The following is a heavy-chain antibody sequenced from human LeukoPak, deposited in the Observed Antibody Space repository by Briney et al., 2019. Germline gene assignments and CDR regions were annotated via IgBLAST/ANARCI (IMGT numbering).Heavy chain of an antibody. Sequence: GGSLRLSCAASRFIFSSSGMHWVRQAPGKGLQWVAYIRYDGSDKYYVDSVKGRFTISRDNAKNSLYLQMNSLRAEDTAVYYCARDSSLQLWALDAFDIWGQGTMVTVSS. CDR2: IRYDGSDK. D-gene: IGHD5-18*01. CDR1: RFIFSSSG. CDR3: ARDSSLQLWALDAFDI. J-gene: IGHJ3*02. V-gene: IGHV3-30*02.